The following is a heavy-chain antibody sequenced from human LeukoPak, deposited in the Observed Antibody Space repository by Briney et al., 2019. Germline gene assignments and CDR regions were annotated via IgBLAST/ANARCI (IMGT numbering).Heavy chain of an antibody. CDR2: IYYSGST. D-gene: IGHD6-19*01. Sequence: SETLSLTCTVSGGSISSSSYYWGWIRQPPGKGLEWIGSIYYSGSTYYNPSLKSRVTISVDTSKNQFSLKLSSVTAADTAVYYCARHVVPSGWITWGVTNWFDPWGQGTLVTVSS. CDR1: GGSISSSSYY. V-gene: IGHV4-39*01. J-gene: IGHJ5*02. CDR3: ARHVVPSGWITWGVTNWFDP.